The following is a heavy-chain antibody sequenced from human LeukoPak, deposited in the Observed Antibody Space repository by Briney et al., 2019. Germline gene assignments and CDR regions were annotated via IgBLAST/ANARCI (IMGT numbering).Heavy chain of an antibody. CDR1: GFTFSSYI. CDR2: IHFDGTEE. V-gene: IGHV3-33*08. CDR3: ARDGNNYAFDY. D-gene: IGHD4-11*01. Sequence: PGGSLRLSCAASGFTFSSYIMNWVRQAPGKGLEWVAMIHFDGTEEYYGDSVKGRFTISRDNPNNTLFLQMNSLGAEDTDVYYCARDGNNYAFDYWGQGTLVTVSS. J-gene: IGHJ4*02.